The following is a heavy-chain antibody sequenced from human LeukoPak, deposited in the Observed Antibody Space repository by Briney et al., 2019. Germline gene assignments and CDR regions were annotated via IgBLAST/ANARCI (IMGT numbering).Heavy chain of an antibody. CDR3: ATYYYGSGSYHPYYFDY. Sequence: ASVKVSCKVSGYTLTELSMHWVRQAPGKGLEWMGGFDPEDGETIYAQKFQGRVTMTEDTSTDTAYMELGSLRSEDTAVYYCATYYYGSGSYHPYYFDYWGQGTLVTVSS. CDR2: FDPEDGET. J-gene: IGHJ4*02. D-gene: IGHD3-10*01. CDR1: GYTLTELS. V-gene: IGHV1-24*01.